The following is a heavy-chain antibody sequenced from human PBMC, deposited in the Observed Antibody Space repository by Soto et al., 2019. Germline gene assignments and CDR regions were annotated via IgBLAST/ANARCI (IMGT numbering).Heavy chain of an antibody. V-gene: IGHV4-59*01. D-gene: IGHD5-18*01. J-gene: IGHJ3*02. CDR3: ANNRLGNGYSYGLVAFDI. CDR2: IYYSGST. CDR1: GGSISSYY. Sequence: SETLSLTCNVSGGSISSYYWSWIRQPPGKGRVCIGYIYYSGSTNYNASLKSRVTMSVDASKNQFSRNPGSGPAADTGVYXCANNRLGNGYSYGLVAFDIWGQVTMVTVPS.